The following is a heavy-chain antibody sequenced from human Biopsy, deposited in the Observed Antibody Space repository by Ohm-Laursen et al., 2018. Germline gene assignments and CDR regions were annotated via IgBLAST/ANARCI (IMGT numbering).Heavy chain of an antibody. CDR2: INHGGTT. D-gene: IGHD1-1*01. Sequence: GTLSLTCGVYGGPFSDDYWTWIRQPPGKGLDWIGEINHGGTTKYYNPSLRSRASISKDTSKNQFSLRLTSVSAADTAVYYCARGRNYIWENEPWDWGQGTLVTVSS. CDR3: ARGRNYIWENEPWD. J-gene: IGHJ1*01. CDR1: GGPFSDDY. V-gene: IGHV4-34*01.